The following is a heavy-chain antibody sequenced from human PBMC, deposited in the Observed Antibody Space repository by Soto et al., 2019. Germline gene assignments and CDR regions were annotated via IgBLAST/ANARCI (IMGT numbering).Heavy chain of an antibody. CDR3: ARHRTSSGAGVFDY. Sequence: PSETLSLTCTVSGGSISSSSYYWGWIRQPPGKGLEWIGSIYYSGSTYYNPSLKSRVTISVDTSKNQFSLKLSSVTAADTAVYYCARHRTSSGAGVFDYWGQGTLVTVS. J-gene: IGHJ4*02. D-gene: IGHD6-19*01. CDR1: GGSISSSSYY. CDR2: IYYSGST. V-gene: IGHV4-39*01.